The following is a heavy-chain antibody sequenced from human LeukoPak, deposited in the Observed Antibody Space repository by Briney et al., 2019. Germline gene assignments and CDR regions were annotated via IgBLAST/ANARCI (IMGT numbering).Heavy chain of an antibody. CDR3: ARDQDYGFDY. D-gene: IGHD4-17*01. CDR1: RFTFSDYW. CDR2: ISSTSSYI. J-gene: IGHJ4*02. V-gene: IGHV3-21*01. Sequence: PGGSLRLSCAASRFTFSDYWMSWVRQAPGKGLEWVSSISSTSSYIYYADSVKGRFTISRDNAKNSLYLQMNSLRDEDTAVYYCARDQDYGFDYWGQGTLVTVSS.